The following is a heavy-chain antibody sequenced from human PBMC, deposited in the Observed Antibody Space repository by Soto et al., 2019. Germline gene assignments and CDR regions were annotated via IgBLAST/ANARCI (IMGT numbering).Heavy chain of an antibody. D-gene: IGHD2-21*01. CDR3: ARDKIPGLFDY. V-gene: IGHV4-34*01. CDR2: INHSGST. J-gene: IGHJ4*02. CDR1: GGSFSGYY. Sequence: QVQLQQWGAGLLKPSETLSLTCAVYGGSFSGYYWTWIRQPPGTGLEWIGEINHSGSTNYNPSLKSRVTISGDTSKNQCSLKLTSVTAAATAVYYCARDKIPGLFDYWGQGTLVTVSS.